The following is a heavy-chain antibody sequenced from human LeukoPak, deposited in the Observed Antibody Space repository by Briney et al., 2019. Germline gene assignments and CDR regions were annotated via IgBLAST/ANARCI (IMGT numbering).Heavy chain of an antibody. J-gene: IGHJ4*02. V-gene: IGHV3-30*19. CDR1: GFTFKSYS. D-gene: IGHD3-3*01. CDR2: ISYDGSNK. Sequence: PGGSLRLFCAASGFTFKSYSMNWVRQAPGKGLEGVAVISYDGSNKYYADSVKGRFTISRDNSKNTLYLQMNSLRAEDTAVYYCARSYYDFWSGYCKPLGYWGQGTLVTVSS. CDR3: ARSYYDFWSGYCKPLGY.